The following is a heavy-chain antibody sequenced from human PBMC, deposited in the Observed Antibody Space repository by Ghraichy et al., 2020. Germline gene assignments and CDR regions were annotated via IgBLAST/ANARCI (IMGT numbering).Heavy chain of an antibody. CDR1: GGSISSSSYY. V-gene: IGHV4-39*01. CDR2: IYYSGST. Sequence: SETLSLTCTVSGGSISSSSYYWGWIRQPPGKGLEWIGSIYYSGSTYYNPSLQSRVTISVDTSKNPFSLKLSSVTAADTAVYYWATYSGYEQYSFDYWGQGTLVTVSS. CDR3: ATYSGYEQYSFDY. D-gene: IGHD5-12*01. J-gene: IGHJ4*02.